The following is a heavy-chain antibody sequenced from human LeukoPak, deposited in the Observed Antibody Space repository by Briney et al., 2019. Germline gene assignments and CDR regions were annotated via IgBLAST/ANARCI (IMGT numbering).Heavy chain of an antibody. J-gene: IGHJ4*02. V-gene: IGHV3-23*01. CDR3: AKDRGY. CDR2: VSGNGDTA. CDR1: GFTFSTYA. Sequence: GGSLRLSCAASGFTFSTYAMSWVRQAPGKGLEWVSSVSGNGDTANYADSVKGRFTISRDDSNSAVHLQMNSLRGEDTAIYYCAKDRGYWGQGTLVTVSS.